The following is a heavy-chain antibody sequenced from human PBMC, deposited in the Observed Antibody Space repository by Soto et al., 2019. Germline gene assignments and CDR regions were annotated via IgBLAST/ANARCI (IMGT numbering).Heavy chain of an antibody. CDR2: IYSGGST. V-gene: IGHV3-66*01. CDR3: VRGSDTNWFDP. Sequence: GGSLRLSCAASGFTVSSNYMSWVRQAPGKGLEWVSVIYSGGSTYYADSVKGRVTISRDKSKNTLYLQMNSLRAEYTAVYYCVRGSDTNWFDPWGQGTLVTVSS. CDR1: GFTVSSNY. D-gene: IGHD3-10*01. J-gene: IGHJ5*02.